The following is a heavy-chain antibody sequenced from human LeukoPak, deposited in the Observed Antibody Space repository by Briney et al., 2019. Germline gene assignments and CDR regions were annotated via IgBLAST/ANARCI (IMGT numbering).Heavy chain of an antibody. D-gene: IGHD2-2*01. J-gene: IGHJ5*02. Sequence: ASVKVSCKASGYTFTSYDINWVRQATGQGLEWMGWMNPNSGNTGYAQKFQGRVTITADESTSTAYMELSSLRSEDTAVYYCARGYCSSTSCYAGWFDPWGQGTLVTVSS. V-gene: IGHV1-8*01. CDR3: ARGYCSSTSCYAGWFDP. CDR2: MNPNSGNT. CDR1: GYTFTSYD.